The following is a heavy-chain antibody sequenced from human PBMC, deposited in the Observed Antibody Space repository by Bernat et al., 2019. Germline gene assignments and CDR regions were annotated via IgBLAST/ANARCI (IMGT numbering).Heavy chain of an antibody. CDR3: AREVTVTIKLDYYYYMDV. CDR1: GFTFSSYA. V-gene: IGHV3-23*01. Sequence: EVQLLESGGGLVQPGGSLRLSCAASGFTFSSYAMSWVRQAPGKGLEWVSAISGSGGSTYYADSVKGRFTISRDNSKNTLYLQMNSLRAEDTAVYYCAREVTVTIKLDYYYYMDVWGKGTTVTVSS. CDR2: ISGSGGST. J-gene: IGHJ6*03. D-gene: IGHD4-17*01.